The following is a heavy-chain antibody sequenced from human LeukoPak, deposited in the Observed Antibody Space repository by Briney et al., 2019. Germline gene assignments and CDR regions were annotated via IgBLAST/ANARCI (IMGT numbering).Heavy chain of an antibody. V-gene: IGHV4-4*07. Sequence: SETLSLTCTFSGGSVSSYYWSWIRQPAGKGLEWIGRIYTSGSTNYNPSLKSRVTMSVDTSKNQFSLRLSSVTAADTAVYYCANTYYYDSSGYYRWGQGTLVTVSS. J-gene: IGHJ4*02. CDR3: ANTYYYDSSGYYR. CDR1: GGSVSSYY. D-gene: IGHD3-22*01. CDR2: IYTSGST.